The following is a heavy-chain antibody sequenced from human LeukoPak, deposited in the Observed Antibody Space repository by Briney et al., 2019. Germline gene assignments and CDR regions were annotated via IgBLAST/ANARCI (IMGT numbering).Heavy chain of an antibody. J-gene: IGHJ4*02. V-gene: IGHV4-38-2*02. CDR1: GYSITSAYY. Sequence: SETLSLTCTVSGYSITSAYYWGWIRQPPGKGLEWIGEINHSGSTNYNPSLKSRVTISVDTSKNQFSLKLSSVTAADTAVYYCARAPRWLFPSYFDYWGQGTLVTVSS. CDR2: INHSGST. CDR3: ARAPRWLFPSYFDY. D-gene: IGHD3-22*01.